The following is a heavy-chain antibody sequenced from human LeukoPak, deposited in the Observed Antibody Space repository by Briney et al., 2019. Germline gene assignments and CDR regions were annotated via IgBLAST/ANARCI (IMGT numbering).Heavy chain of an antibody. Sequence: GGSLRLSCAASGFTFTSYRINWVRQAPGKGLEWVSSISSSSVFIFYADAVKGRFTIPRDNAKNSVFLQMNRLRAEDTAVYYCAREEISEYGDSNEIFDYWGQGTLVTVSS. J-gene: IGHJ4*02. CDR1: GFTFTSYR. CDR2: ISSSSVFI. D-gene: IGHD4-17*01. V-gene: IGHV3-21*01. CDR3: AREEISEYGDSNEIFDY.